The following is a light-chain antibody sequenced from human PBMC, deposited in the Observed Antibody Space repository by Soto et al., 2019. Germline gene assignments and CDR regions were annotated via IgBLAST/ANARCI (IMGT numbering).Light chain of an antibody. J-gene: IGLJ2*01. CDR1: SSDVGGYNY. Sequence: QSVLTQPRSVSGSPGQSVTISCTGTSSDVGGYNYVSWYQQHPGKAPKLILYDVTKRPSGVPHRFSGSKSGNTASLTISGLQAEDEADYYCCSYAGNYIRIFGGGTKLTVL. V-gene: IGLV2-11*01. CDR3: CSYAGNYIRI. CDR2: DVT.